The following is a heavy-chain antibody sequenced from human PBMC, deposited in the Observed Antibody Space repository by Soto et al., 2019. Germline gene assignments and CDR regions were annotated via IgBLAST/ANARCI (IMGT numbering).Heavy chain of an antibody. Sequence: EVQLAESGGGLVQPGGSLRLSCAGAGFTFSSYEMNWVRQAPGKGLEWVSYISSSGSYIYYADSVKGRFTISRDNAKNSLYLQMNNLRAEDTAVYYCARGGIVLMVYAPYFDYWGQGTLVTVSS. CDR3: ARGGIVLMVYAPYFDY. J-gene: IGHJ4*02. CDR1: GFTFSSYE. V-gene: IGHV3-48*03. CDR2: ISSSGSYI. D-gene: IGHD2-8*01.